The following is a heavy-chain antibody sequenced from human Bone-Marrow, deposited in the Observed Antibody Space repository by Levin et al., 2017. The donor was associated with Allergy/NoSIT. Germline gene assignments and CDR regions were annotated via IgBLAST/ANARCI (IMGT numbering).Heavy chain of an antibody. J-gene: IGHJ4*02. Sequence: PGGSLRLSCVASGFRFSDYVLNWVRQAPGKGLEWVSVISGSGENTYYADSVKGRFTISRDTSRNTLYLQMNSLSAEDTAIYYCVRTPGALVVTPYFDFWGQGTLVTVSS. D-gene: IGHD2-21*01. CDR1: GFRFSDYV. V-gene: IGHV3-23*01. CDR3: VRTPGALVVTPYFDF. CDR2: ISGSGENT.